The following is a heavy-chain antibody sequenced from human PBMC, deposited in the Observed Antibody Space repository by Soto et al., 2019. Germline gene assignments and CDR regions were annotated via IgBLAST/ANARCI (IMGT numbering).Heavy chain of an antibody. CDR3: AKDPKAGRLRGAFDI. D-gene: IGHD6-25*01. V-gene: IGHV3-30*18. J-gene: IGHJ3*02. CDR1: GFTFSSYG. Sequence: GGSLRLSCAASGFTFSSYGMHWVRQAPGKGLEWVAVISYDGSNKYYADSVKGRFTISRDNSKNTLYLQMNSLRAEDTAVYYCAKDPKAGRLRGAFDIWGQGTMVTVSS. CDR2: ISYDGSNK.